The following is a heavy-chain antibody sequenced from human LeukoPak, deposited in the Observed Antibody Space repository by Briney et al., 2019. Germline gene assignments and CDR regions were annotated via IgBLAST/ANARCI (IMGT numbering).Heavy chain of an antibody. J-gene: IGHJ4*02. V-gene: IGHV3-7*01. CDR1: GFTFSRSW. CDR2: IKEDGGTK. CDR3: AKDGQSFEF. Sequence: GGSLRLSCTTSGFTFSRSWMTWVRQAPGKGLEWVADIKEDGGTKYYADSMKGRLTISRDNAKNSLYLQMNSLTAEDTAVYYCAKDGQSFEFWGQGTLVTVSS.